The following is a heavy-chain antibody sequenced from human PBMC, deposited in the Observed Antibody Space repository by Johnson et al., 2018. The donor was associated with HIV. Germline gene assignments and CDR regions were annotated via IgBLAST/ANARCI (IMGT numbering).Heavy chain of an antibody. Sequence: VQLVESGGGLVQPGGSLRLSCAASGFTFSSYGMHWVRQAPGKGLEWVSGISWNSGSIGYADSVKGRFTISRDNAKNSLYRQMNSLRAEATALYYCAKGTSSLIAAAADNWGQGTMVTGSS. CDR2: ISWNSGSI. CDR3: AKGTSSLIAAAADN. J-gene: IGHJ3*01. D-gene: IGHD6-13*01. CDR1: GFTFSSYG. V-gene: IGHV3-9*01.